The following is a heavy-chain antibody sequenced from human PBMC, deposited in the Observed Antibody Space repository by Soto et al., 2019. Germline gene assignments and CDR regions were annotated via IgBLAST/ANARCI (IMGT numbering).Heavy chain of an antibody. CDR3: ANSYGDYVSY. D-gene: IGHD4-17*01. CDR1: GASISSSTYY. J-gene: IGHJ4*02. Sequence: QLKLRESGPGLVKPSETLSLTCTVSGASISSSTYYWGWIRQPPGKGLEWIGSIYYSGSTYYNPSLKSRVTISVDTSKNQFSLKLSSVTAADTAVYYCANSYGDYVSYWGQGTLVTVSS. V-gene: IGHV4-39*01. CDR2: IYYSGST.